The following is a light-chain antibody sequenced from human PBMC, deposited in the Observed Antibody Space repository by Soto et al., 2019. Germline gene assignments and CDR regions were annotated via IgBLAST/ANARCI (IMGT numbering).Light chain of an antibody. J-gene: IGKJ4*01. CDR2: AAS. CDR3: QQSYSTPALT. V-gene: IGKV1-39*01. Sequence: DIQMTQSPSSLSASVGDRVTITCRASQSISSYLNWYQQKPGKAPKLLIYAASSLQSGVPSRFSGSGSGTDFTLTISSLQPEEFATYYGQQSYSTPALTFGGGTKVEIK. CDR1: QSISSY.